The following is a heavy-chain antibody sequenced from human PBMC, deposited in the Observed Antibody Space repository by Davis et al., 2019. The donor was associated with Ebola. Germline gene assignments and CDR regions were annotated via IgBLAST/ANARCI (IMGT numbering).Heavy chain of an antibody. CDR1: GFTFGDYA. V-gene: IGHV3-49*03. CDR2: IRSKAYGGTT. J-gene: IGHJ6*02. Sequence: GESLKISCTASGFTFGDYAMSWFRQAPGKGLEWVGFIRSKAYGGTTEYAASVKGRFTISRDDSKSIAYLQMNSLKTEDTAVYYCTRDKGHYYYGMDVWGQGTTVTVSS. CDR3: TRDKGHYYYGMDV.